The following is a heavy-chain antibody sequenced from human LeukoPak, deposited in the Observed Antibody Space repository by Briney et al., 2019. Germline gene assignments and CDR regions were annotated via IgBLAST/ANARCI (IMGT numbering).Heavy chain of an antibody. Sequence: GGSLRLSCAASGIVFSNTAMNWARQSPGRGLEWVSAISGGGERTFYADSVKGRFTISRDNSKNMLYLQMNSLRADDTAIYYCGKDGGQYSSGPEFDXXGQGXXVTV. V-gene: IGHV3-23*01. CDR2: ISGGGERT. J-gene: IGHJ5*02. CDR1: GIVFSNTA. D-gene: IGHD6-19*01. CDR3: GKDGGQYSSGPEFDX.